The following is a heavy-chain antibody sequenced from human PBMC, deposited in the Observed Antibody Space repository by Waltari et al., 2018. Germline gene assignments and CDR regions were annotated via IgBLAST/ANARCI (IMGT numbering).Heavy chain of an antibody. CDR1: GFTFTSYP. V-gene: IGHV3-21*01. CDR2: ISSGSSYI. Sequence: EVQLVASGGGLVKPGGSLRLSCAASGFTFTSYPMNWVRQAPGKGLEWVSSISSGSSYIYYADSVKGRFTISRDNAKNSLYVQMTSLRAEDTAVYYCAKDIGGGYHSNDYWGQGTLVTVSS. CDR3: AKDIGGGYHSNDY. D-gene: IGHD1-26*01. J-gene: IGHJ4*02.